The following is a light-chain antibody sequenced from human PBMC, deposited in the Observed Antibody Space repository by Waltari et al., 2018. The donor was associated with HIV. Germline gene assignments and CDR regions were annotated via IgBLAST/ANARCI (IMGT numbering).Light chain of an antibody. CDR2: KAS. CDR1: QDISIW. V-gene: IGKV1-5*03. Sequence: SPLTASIGDTVTITCRASQDISIWLAWYQQKLGKTPKLLISKASHLESGVPSRFSGSGSATEFTLTITTLQPSDFATYYCQQYNNYSRTFGQGTNVEI. CDR3: QQYNNYSRT. J-gene: IGKJ1*01.